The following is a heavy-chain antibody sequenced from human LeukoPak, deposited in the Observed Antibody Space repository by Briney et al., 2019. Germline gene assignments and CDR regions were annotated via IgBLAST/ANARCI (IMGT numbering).Heavy chain of an antibody. Sequence: SVKVSCKASGGTFSSYAISWVRQAPGQGLEWMGGIIPIFGTANYAQKFQGRVTITADESTSTAYMELSSLRSEDTAVYYCARDPGGYCSSTSCYYYYYYMDVWGKGTTVTVSS. CDR2: IIPIFGTA. CDR1: GGTFSSYA. D-gene: IGHD2-2*01. J-gene: IGHJ6*03. V-gene: IGHV1-69*13. CDR3: ARDPGGYCSSTSCYYYYYYMDV.